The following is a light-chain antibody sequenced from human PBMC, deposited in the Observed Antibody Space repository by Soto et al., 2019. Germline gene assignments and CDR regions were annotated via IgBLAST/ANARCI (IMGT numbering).Light chain of an antibody. CDR1: QSISSW. Sequence: IHMTQSPSTLSASVGDRVPITCRASQSISSWLAWYQKKPGKAPKLLIYKASSLESGVPSRFGGRGSGTEFTLTISSLQPDDFATYYCQQYNSFWTFGQGTKVDIK. V-gene: IGKV1-5*03. CDR2: KAS. CDR3: QQYNSFWT. J-gene: IGKJ1*01.